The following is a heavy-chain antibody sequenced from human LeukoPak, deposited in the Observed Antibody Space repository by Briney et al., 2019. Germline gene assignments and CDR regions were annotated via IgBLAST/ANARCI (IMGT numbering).Heavy chain of an antibody. Sequence: GGSLRLSCAASGFTFSSYSMNWVRQAPGKGLEWVSYISSSSSTIYYADSVKGRFTISRDNAKNSLYLQMNSLRAEDTAVYYCARDYYDSSGSYAFDIWGQGTMVTVSS. D-gene: IGHD3-22*01. V-gene: IGHV3-48*04. CDR3: ARDYYDSSGSYAFDI. J-gene: IGHJ3*02. CDR1: GFTFSSYS. CDR2: ISSSSSTI.